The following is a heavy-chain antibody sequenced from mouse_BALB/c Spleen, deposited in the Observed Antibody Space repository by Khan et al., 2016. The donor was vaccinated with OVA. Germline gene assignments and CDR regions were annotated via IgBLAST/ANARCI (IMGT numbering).Heavy chain of an antibody. D-gene: IGHD3-3*01. Sequence: VQLQQSGPELVKPGASVKISCKTSGYTFTEYTLHWVKQSHGKSLEWIGVITPKNGVTSYNQKFKGKATVTVDKSSSTAYMEFSSLTSEDSAVYYYGRDAGRNGGQGTSATVSS. CDR1: GYTFTEYT. V-gene: IGHV1-26*01. CDR3: GRDAGRN. CDR2: ITPKNGVT. J-gene: IGHJ4*01.